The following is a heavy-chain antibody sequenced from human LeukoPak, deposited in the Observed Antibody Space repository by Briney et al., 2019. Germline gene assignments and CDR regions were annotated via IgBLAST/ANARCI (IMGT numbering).Heavy chain of an antibody. D-gene: IGHD3-10*01. CDR3: ARGGSGSYYETISDYYYYYYMDV. Sequence: ASVKVSCKASGYTFTGYYMHWLRQAPGQGLEWMGWINPNTGGTDYAQKLQGRVTMTTDTSTSTAYMELRSLRSDDTAVYYCARGGSGSYYETISDYYYYYYMDVWGKGTTVTISS. V-gene: IGHV1-2*02. CDR1: GYTFTGYY. J-gene: IGHJ6*03. CDR2: INPNTGGT.